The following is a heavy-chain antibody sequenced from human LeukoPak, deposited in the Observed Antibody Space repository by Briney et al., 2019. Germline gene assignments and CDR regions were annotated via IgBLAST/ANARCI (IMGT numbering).Heavy chain of an antibody. Sequence: GGSLRLSCAASGFTFSSYGMHWVRQAPGKGLEWVAAISGSGGSTYYADSVKGRFTISRDNSKNTVYLQVNSLRAEDTALYYCARGIAAAGNPNWFDPWGQGTLVTVSS. CDR3: ARGIAAAGNPNWFDP. CDR2: ISGSGGST. CDR1: GFTFSSYG. J-gene: IGHJ5*02. D-gene: IGHD6-13*01. V-gene: IGHV3-23*01.